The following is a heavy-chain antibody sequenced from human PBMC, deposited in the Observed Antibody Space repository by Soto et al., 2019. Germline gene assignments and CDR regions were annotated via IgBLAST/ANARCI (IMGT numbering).Heavy chain of an antibody. CDR1: GGTFSSYA. CDR3: ARVRGSHYGGNSRSSFDY. Sequence: SVKVSCKASGGTFSSYAISWVRQAPGQGLEWMGGIIPIFGTANYAQKFQGRVTITADESTSTAYMELSSLRSEDTAVYYCARVRGSHYGGNSRSSFDYWGQGTMVTVYS. V-gene: IGHV1-69*13. CDR2: IIPIFGTA. D-gene: IGHD4-17*01. J-gene: IGHJ4*02.